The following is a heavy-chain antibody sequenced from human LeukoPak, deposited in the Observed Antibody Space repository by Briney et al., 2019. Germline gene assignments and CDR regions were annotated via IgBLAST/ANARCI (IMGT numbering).Heavy chain of an antibody. CDR3: AGSYGGNAVGPFDI. CDR2: VSQSGGA. CDR1: GGSFSGYH. V-gene: IGHV4-34*01. Sequence: SETLSLTCAVSGGSFSGYHCSWICQTPGKGLEWIGEVSQSGGASYNPSLKSRVTISVETSKNHFSLKLSSVTAADTAMYYCAGSYGGNAVGPFDIWGQGTMVTVSS. D-gene: IGHD4-23*01. J-gene: IGHJ3*02.